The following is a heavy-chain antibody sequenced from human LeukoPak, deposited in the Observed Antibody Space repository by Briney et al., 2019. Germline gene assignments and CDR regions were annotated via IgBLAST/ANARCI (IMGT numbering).Heavy chain of an antibody. J-gene: IGHJ5*02. CDR1: GGSISNYY. D-gene: IGHD3-16*02. V-gene: IGHV4-59*12. CDR2: IYYSGST. CDR3: AREAVMITFGGVIARGWFDP. Sequence: PSETLSLTCTVSGGSISNYYWSWIRQPPGKGLEWIGYIYYSGSTNYNPSLKSRVTISVDTSKNQFSLKLSSVTAADTAVYYCAREAVMITFGGVIARGWFDPWGQGTLVTVSS.